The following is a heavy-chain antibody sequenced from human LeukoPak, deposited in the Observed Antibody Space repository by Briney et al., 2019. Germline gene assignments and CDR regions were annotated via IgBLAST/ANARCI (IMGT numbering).Heavy chain of an antibody. CDR3: ARYSSSWWNWFDP. J-gene: IGHJ5*02. D-gene: IGHD6-13*01. CDR2: IYPGDSDT. CDR1: GYSFTSYW. V-gene: IGHV5-51*01. Sequence: GESLKISCKGSGYSFTSYWIGWVRQMPGKGLELMGIIYPGDSDTRYSPSFQGQVTISADKSISTAYLQWSSLKASDTAMYYCARYSSSWWNWFDPWGQGTLVTVSS.